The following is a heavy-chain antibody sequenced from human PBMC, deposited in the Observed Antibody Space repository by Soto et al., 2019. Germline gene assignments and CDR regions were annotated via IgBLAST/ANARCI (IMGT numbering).Heavy chain of an antibody. CDR1: GFTFSTYW. CDR3: ATVATHSYNWVDP. CDR2: INADGTTT. Sequence: VHLVESGGGLVQPGGSLRLSCAASGFTFSTYWMHWVRQAPGKGLVWVSRINADGTTTTYADSVNGRFTISRDNAKNTLYLQMNSLRAEDTAVYYCATVATHSYNWVDPWGQGTLVTISS. V-gene: IGHV3-74*01. J-gene: IGHJ5*02. D-gene: IGHD1-1*01.